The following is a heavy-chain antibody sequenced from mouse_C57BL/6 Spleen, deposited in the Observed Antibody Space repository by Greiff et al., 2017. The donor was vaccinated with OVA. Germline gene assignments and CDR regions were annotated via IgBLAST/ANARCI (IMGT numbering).Heavy chain of an antibody. Sequence: VQLQQSGAELVKPGASVKISCKASGYAFSSYWMNWVKQRPGKGLEWIGQIYPGDGDTNYNGKFKGKATLTADKSSSTAYMQLSSLTSEDSAVYFCALIYYDYDNYAMDYWGQGTSVTVSS. D-gene: IGHD2-4*01. J-gene: IGHJ4*01. CDR2: IYPGDGDT. CDR3: ALIYYDYDNYAMDY. CDR1: GYAFSSYW. V-gene: IGHV1-80*01.